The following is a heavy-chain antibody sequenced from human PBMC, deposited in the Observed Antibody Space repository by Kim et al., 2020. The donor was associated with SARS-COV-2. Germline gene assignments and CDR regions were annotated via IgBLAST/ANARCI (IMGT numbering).Heavy chain of an antibody. CDR3: ARRETGGNYFDY. V-gene: IGHV4-4*07. D-gene: IGHD2-15*01. J-gene: IGHJ4*02. Sequence: NHNPPLHSRVTMQVDTAKKQFSLKRTSVTAADTAVYYCARRETGGNYFDYWGQGTLVTVSS.